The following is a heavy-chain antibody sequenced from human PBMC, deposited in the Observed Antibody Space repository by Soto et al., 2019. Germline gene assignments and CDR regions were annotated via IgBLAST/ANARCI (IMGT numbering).Heavy chain of an antibody. J-gene: IGHJ4*02. D-gene: IGHD4-17*01. V-gene: IGHV3-66*01. CDR2: IYSDGST. CDR1: GFTFSSYA. CDR3: ASRRNPYGAYDY. Sequence: GGSLRLSCAASGFTFSSYAMTWVRQAPGKGLEWVSIIYSDGSTYYADSVKGRFTISRDNSKNTLYLQMNSLRADDTAVYYCASRRNPYGAYDYWGQGTLVTVSS.